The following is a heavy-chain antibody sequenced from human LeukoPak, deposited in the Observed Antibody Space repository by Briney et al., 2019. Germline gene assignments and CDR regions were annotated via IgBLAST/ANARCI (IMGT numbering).Heavy chain of an antibody. J-gene: IGHJ4*02. D-gene: IGHD3-10*01. V-gene: IGHV3-7*04. CDR2: IKQDGSEK. Sequence: GGSLRLSCAASGFTFSSYSMSWVRQAPGKGLEWVANIKQDGSEKYYVDSVKGRFTISRDNAKNSLYLQMNSLRVEDTAVYYCARDHYYGSGSYPLYWGQGALVTVSP. CDR3: ARDHYYGSGSYPLY. CDR1: GFTFSSYS.